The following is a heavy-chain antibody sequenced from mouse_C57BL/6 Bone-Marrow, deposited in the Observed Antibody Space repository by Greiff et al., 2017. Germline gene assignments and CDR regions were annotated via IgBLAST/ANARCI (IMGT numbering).Heavy chain of an antibody. V-gene: IGHV1-63*01. CDR3: ARSNWGFHY. CDR2: IYPGGGYT. D-gene: IGHD4-1*01. J-gene: IGHJ2*01. Sequence: QVQLKESGAELVRPGTSVTMCCQASGYTFTNSWIGWAKQRPGHGLEWIGDIYPGGGYTNYNAKFKGKATLTADKSSSTAYMQFSSLTSEDSSIYYCARSNWGFHYWGHGPTLTVSS. CDR1: GYTFTNSW.